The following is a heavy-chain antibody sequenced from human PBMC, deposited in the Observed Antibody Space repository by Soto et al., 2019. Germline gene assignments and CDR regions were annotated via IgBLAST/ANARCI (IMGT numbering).Heavy chain of an antibody. Sequence: EVQLVESGGGLAQPGRSLRLSCAASGFTFDDYAMHWVRQAPGKGLEWVSGISWNSGSIGYADSVKGRFTISRDNAKNSLYLQMNSLRAEDTALYYCAKDLRDGPFDIWGQGTMVTVSS. V-gene: IGHV3-9*01. CDR2: ISWNSGSI. D-gene: IGHD2-8*01. CDR3: AKDLRDGPFDI. CDR1: GFTFDDYA. J-gene: IGHJ3*02.